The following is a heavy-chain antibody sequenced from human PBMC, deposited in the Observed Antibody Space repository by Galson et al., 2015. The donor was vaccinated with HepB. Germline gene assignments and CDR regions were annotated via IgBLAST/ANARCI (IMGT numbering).Heavy chain of an antibody. V-gene: IGHV1-2*06. J-gene: IGHJ6*03. CDR1: GYTFTGYY. CDR3: ARVGYCSSTSCYVSNYYYMDV. D-gene: IGHD2-2*01. CDR2: INPNSGGT. Sequence: SVKVSCKASGYTFTGYYMHWVRQAPGQGLEWMGRINPNSGGTNYAQKFQGRVTMTRDTSISTAYMELSRLRSDDTAVYYCARVGYCSSTSCYVSNYYYMDVWGKGTTVTVSS.